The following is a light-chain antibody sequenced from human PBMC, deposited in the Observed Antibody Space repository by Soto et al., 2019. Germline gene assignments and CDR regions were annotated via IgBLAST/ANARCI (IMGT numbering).Light chain of an antibody. CDR1: QSVSSSY. J-gene: IGKJ1*01. V-gene: IGKV3-20*01. Sequence: EIMLTQSPGTLSLSPGERATLSWRASQSVSSSYLAWYQQKPGQAPRLLIYGASSRATGIPDRFSGSGSGTDFTLTISRLEPEDFAVYYCQQYGSSTWTFGQGTKVDIK. CDR3: QQYGSSTWT. CDR2: GAS.